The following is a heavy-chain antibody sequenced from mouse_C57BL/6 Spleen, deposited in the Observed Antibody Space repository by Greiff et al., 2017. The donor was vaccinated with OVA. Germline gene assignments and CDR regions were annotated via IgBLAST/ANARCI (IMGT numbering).Heavy chain of an antibody. CDR3: TSLKTAQATYYFDY. D-gene: IGHD3-2*02. CDR2: IDPETGGT. J-gene: IGHJ2*01. CDR1: GYTFTDYE. Sequence: LVESGAELVRPGASVTLSCKASGYTFTDYEMHWVKQTPVHGLEWIGAIDPETGGTAYNQKFKGKAILTADKSSSTAYMELRSLTSEDSAVYYCTSLKTAQATYYFDYWGQGTTLTVSS. V-gene: IGHV1-15*01.